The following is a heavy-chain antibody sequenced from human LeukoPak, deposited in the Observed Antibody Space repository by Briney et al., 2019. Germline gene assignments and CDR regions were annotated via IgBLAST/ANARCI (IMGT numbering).Heavy chain of an antibody. V-gene: IGHV4-59*01. CDR1: GGSISSYY. J-gene: IGHJ6*03. Sequence: PSETLSLTCTVSGGSISSYYWSWIRQPPGKGLEWIGYIYYSGSTNYNPSLKSRVTISVDTSKSQFSLKLGSVTAADTAVYYCARSVEGYCSGGSCYSYYYYMDVWGKGTTVTVSS. D-gene: IGHD2-15*01. CDR3: ARSVEGYCSGGSCYSYYYYMDV. CDR2: IYYSGST.